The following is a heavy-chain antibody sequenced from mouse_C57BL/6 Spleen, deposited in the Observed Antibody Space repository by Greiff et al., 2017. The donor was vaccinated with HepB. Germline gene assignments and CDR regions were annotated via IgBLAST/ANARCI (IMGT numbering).Heavy chain of an antibody. CDR2: IDPEDGDT. Sequence: VQLQQSGAELVRPGASVRLSCTASGFNIKDYYMHWVKQRPEQGLEWIGRIDPEDGDTEYAPKFKGKATMTADTSSNTAYLQLSSLTSEDTSVYYCTTGGYYAIDYWGQGTSVTVSS. V-gene: IGHV14-1*01. J-gene: IGHJ4*01. CDR1: GFNIKDYY. CDR3: TTGGYYAIDY.